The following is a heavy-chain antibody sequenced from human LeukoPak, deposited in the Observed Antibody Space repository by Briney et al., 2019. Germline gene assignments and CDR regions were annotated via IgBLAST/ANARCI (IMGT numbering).Heavy chain of an antibody. V-gene: IGHV3-21*01. Sequence: GGSLRLSCAASGFTFSSYSMNWFRQAPGKGLEWVSSISSSSSYIYYADSVKGRFTISRDNAKNSLYLQMNSLRAEDTAVYYCARVGLLRYFDWYFDLWGRGTLVTVSS. CDR1: GFTFSSYS. CDR3: ARVGLLRYFDWYFDL. CDR2: ISSSSSYI. J-gene: IGHJ2*01. D-gene: IGHD3-9*01.